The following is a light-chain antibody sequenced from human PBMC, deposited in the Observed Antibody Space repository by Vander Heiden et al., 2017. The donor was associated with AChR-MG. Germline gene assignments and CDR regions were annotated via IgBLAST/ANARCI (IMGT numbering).Light chain of an antibody. Sequence: QSALTQVASVSGSPGQSITISCTGTSSDVGGFNYVSWYQQQPGKAPKLLIYDVSARPSGVSDRFSGSKSGNMASLTISGLQSEDEADYYCCSYTSSITYVFGTGTKVTVL. CDR3: CSYTSSITYV. V-gene: IGLV2-14*01. CDR2: DVS. J-gene: IGLJ1*01. CDR1: SSDVGGFNY.